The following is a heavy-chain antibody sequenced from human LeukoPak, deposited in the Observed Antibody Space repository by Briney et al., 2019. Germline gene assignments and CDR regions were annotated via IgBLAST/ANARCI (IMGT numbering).Heavy chain of an antibody. J-gene: IGHJ4*02. CDR1: GFTFSSYG. V-gene: IGHV3-33*01. CDR2: IWYDGSNK. Sequence: PGGSLRLSCAASGFTFSSYGMHWVRQAPGKGLEWVAVIWYDGSNKYYADSVKGRFTISRDNSKNMLYLQMNSLRAEDTAVYYCARAMITFGGVIVSFDYWGQGTLVTVSS. CDR3: ARAMITFGGVIVSFDY. D-gene: IGHD3-16*02.